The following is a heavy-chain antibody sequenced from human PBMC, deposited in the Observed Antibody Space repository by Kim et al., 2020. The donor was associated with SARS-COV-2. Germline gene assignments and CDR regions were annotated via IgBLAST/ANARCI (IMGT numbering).Heavy chain of an antibody. D-gene: IGHD5-18*01. J-gene: IGHJ4*02. Sequence: QKLQGRVTMTTDTSTSTAYMELRSLRSDDTAVYYCARGNHVDTAMVYFDYWGQGTLVTVSS. CDR3: ARGNHVDTAMVYFDY. V-gene: IGHV1-18*01.